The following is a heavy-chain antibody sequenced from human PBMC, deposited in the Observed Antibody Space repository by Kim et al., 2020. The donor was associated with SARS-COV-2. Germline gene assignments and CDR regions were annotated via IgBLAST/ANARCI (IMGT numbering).Heavy chain of an antibody. J-gene: IGHJ6*01. D-gene: IGHD1-26*01. Sequence: GGSLRLSCVASGFRFSSHAMTWVRQAPGKGLERVSIISGGGDTIYYADSVKGRFTVSRDNSKNTLYLQMNSLRAEDTALYFCAKDQSGNYYYYSGMDVSG. CDR2: ISGGGDTI. CDR1: GFRFSSHA. V-gene: IGHV3-23*01. CDR3: AKDQSGNYYYYSGMDV.